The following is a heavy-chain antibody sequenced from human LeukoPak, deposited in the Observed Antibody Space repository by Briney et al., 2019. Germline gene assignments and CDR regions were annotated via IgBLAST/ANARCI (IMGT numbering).Heavy chain of an antibody. CDR3: ARVVSGAANDY. D-gene: IGHD7-27*01. Sequence: GGSLRLSCAASGFTFDDYGMSWVRRAPGKGLEWVSGINWNGGSTGYADSVKGRFTISRDNAKNSLYLQMNSLRAEDTALYYCARVVSGAANDYWGQGTLVTVSS. V-gene: IGHV3-20*04. J-gene: IGHJ4*02. CDR1: GFTFDDYG. CDR2: INWNGGST.